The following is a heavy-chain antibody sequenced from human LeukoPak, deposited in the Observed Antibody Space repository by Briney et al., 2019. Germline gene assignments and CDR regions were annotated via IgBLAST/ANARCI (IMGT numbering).Heavy chain of an antibody. V-gene: IGHV1-8*01. CDR2: MNPNSGNT. J-gene: IGHJ6*02. CDR1: GYTFTSYD. Sequence: AASVKVSCKASGYTFTSYDINWVRQATGQGLEWMGWMNPNSGNTGYAQKFQGRVTMTRNTSISTAYMELSSLRSEDTAVYYCARGDPLMYCYYYGMDVWGQGTTVTVSS. D-gene: IGHD2-8*01. CDR3: ARGDPLMYCYYYGMDV.